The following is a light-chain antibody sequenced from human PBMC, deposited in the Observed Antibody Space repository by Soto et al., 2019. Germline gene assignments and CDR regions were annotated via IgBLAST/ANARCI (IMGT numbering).Light chain of an antibody. CDR1: QGIRNN. V-gene: IGKV3-15*01. Sequence: MTQSPSTLSASVGNRVTISCRASQGIRNNLIWYQQKSGQAPRLLIYGASTRATGIPARFSGSGSGTEFTLTISSLQSEDFAVYYCQQYDNWPPYTFGQGTKVDIK. J-gene: IGKJ2*01. CDR2: GAS. CDR3: QQYDNWPPYT.